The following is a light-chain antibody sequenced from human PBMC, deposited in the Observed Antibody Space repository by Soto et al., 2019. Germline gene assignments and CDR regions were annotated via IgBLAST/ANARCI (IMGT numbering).Light chain of an antibody. J-gene: IGKJ1*01. Sequence: ETIMTQSPDTLSVSLGKRATLSCRASQSLRSSLAWFQQKPGQAPRLLIYAASTRATGLPARLSGSGSGTELTITISSLKYEDFAVYHCQQHNNSTWTFGQGTKVDIK. CDR3: QQHNNSTWT. CDR1: QSLRSS. CDR2: AAS. V-gene: IGKV3-15*01.